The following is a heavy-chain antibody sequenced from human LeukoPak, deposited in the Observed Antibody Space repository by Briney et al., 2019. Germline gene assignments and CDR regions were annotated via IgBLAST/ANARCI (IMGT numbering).Heavy chain of an antibody. D-gene: IGHD3-10*01. CDR3: ARGGVNIDY. V-gene: IGHV4-59*01. CDR1: GGSITSYY. Sequence: SETLSLTCIVSGGSITSYYWSWIRQPPGKGLEWIGYIYYSGSTNYNPSLKSRVTISVDTSKNQFSLKLSSVTAADTAVYFCARGGVNIDYWGQGALVTVSS. CDR2: IYYSGST. J-gene: IGHJ4*02.